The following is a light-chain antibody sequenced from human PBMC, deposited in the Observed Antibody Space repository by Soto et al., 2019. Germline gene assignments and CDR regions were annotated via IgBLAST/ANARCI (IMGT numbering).Light chain of an antibody. Sequence: IQMTQSPSTLAASVGDRVTITCRASHNIERWMAWYQQKPGKAPKPLIYDASTLKTGVPSRFSGSGSGSEFNFTITGLQPDDFATYFCQQYNTYSTFGQGTRLEIK. CDR2: DAS. CDR1: HNIERW. V-gene: IGKV1-5*01. CDR3: QQYNTYST. J-gene: IGKJ5*01.